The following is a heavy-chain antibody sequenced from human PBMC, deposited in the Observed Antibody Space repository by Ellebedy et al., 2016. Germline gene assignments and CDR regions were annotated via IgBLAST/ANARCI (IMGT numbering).Heavy chain of an antibody. CDR1: GFTFGDHA. D-gene: IGHD3-3*01. V-gene: IGHV3-23*01. CDR2: ISANGGTN. CDR3: AKVPTHDNQSIPFYTARNFFFDH. J-gene: IGHJ4*02. Sequence: GESLKISXAASGFTFGDHAMAWVRQAPGKGLEWVSAISANGGTNYYTDSVKGRFTVSRDNFKNSLYLQMNTLRAEDTATYYCAKVPTHDNQSIPFYTARNFFFDHWGQGALVTVSS.